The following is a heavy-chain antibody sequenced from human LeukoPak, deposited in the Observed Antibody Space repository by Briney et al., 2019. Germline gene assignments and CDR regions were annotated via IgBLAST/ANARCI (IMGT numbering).Heavy chain of an antibody. CDR3: ASGSGSYRTPYYYMDV. CDR2: IYSGGST. Sequence: GGSLRLSCAASGFTVSSNYMSWVRQAPGKGLEWVSIIYSGGSTYYADSVKGRFTISRDNSKNTLYLQMNSLRAEDAAVYYCASGSGSYRTPYYYMDVWGKGTTVTVSS. CDR1: GFTVSSNY. D-gene: IGHD3-10*01. V-gene: IGHV3-53*01. J-gene: IGHJ6*03.